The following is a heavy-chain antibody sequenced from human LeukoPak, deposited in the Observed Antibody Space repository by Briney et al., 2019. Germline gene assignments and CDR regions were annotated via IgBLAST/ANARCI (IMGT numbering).Heavy chain of an antibody. CDR3: VFFYTALKIPY. CDR2: INPEGTTA. D-gene: IGHD2-21*02. Sequence: GGSPRLSCAASGFTFSTYWMHWVRQAPGKGLVWVSVINPEGTTATYADAVKGRFTISRDNAKNTLYLQMDSLRAEDTAIYYCVFFYTALKIPYWGQGGLVTVSS. CDR1: GFTFSTYW. J-gene: IGHJ4*02. V-gene: IGHV3-74*01.